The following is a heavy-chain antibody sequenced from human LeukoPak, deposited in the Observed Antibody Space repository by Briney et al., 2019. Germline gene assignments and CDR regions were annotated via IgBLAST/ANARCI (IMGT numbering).Heavy chain of an antibody. D-gene: IGHD5-24*01. V-gene: IGHV4-59*01. CDR2: IYYTGST. J-gene: IGHJ4*02. CDR1: GGSISSYF. Sequence: PSETLSLTCTVSGGSISSYFWSWIRQPPGKGLEWIGYIYYTGSTIYNPSLNSRVTMSVDTSRNQFTLKLSSVTAADTAVYYCARERRDGYNYVDFWGQGTLVTVSS. CDR3: ARERRDGYNYVDF.